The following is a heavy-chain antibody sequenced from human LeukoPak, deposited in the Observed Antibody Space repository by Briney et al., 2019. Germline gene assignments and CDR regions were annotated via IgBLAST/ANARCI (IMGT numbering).Heavy chain of an antibody. D-gene: IGHD3-10*01. Sequence: PGGSLRLSCAASGFTFSSYSMNWVRQAPGKGLEWVSSISSSSSYIYYADSVKGRFTISRDNAKNSLYLQMNSLRAEDTAVYYCARPLWFGELRYYYGMDVWGQGTTVTVSS. CDR1: GFTFSSYS. CDR3: ARPLWFGELRYYYGMDV. V-gene: IGHV3-21*01. CDR2: ISSSSSYI. J-gene: IGHJ6*02.